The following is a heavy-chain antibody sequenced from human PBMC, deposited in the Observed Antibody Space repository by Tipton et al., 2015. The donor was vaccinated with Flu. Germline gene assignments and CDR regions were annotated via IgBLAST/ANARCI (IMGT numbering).Heavy chain of an antibody. D-gene: IGHD3-22*01. V-gene: IGHV4-59*12. J-gene: IGHJ4*02. CDR2: VYYSGST. Sequence: TLSLTCSVSGGSINSFYWSWIRQSPGKGLEWIGNVYYSGSTNYDPSFKSRVTILVDTSKNQLSLTLRSVTAADTAVYYCAGSDSGYSGQVGYWGQGTLVTVSS. CDR3: AGSDSGYSGQVGY. CDR1: GGSINSFY.